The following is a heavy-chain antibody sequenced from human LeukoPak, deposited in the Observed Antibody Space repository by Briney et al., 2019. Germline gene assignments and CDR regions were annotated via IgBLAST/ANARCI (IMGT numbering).Heavy chain of an antibody. CDR1: GFTFSSYW. CDR3: ARGPDIVVVSGWFDP. J-gene: IGHJ5*02. D-gene: IGHD2-15*01. Sequence: GGSLRLSCAASGFTFSSYWMSWVRQAPGKGLEWVANIKQDGSGKYYVDSVKGRFTISRDNAKNSLYLQMNSLRAEDTAVYYCARGPDIVVVSGWFDPWGQGTLVTVSS. V-gene: IGHV3-7*01. CDR2: IKQDGSGK.